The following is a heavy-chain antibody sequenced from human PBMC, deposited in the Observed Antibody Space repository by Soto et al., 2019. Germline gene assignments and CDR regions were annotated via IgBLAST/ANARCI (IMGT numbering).Heavy chain of an antibody. CDR1: GFTFSSYS. Sequence: GGSLRLSCAASGFTFSSYSMNWVRQAPGKGLEWVSYISSSSSSIYYADSVKGRFTISRDNAKNSLYLQMNSLRDEDTAVYYCARVYSYGFAPYFDYWGQGTLVTVSS. V-gene: IGHV3-48*02. D-gene: IGHD5-18*01. J-gene: IGHJ4*02. CDR3: ARVYSYGFAPYFDY. CDR2: ISSSSSSI.